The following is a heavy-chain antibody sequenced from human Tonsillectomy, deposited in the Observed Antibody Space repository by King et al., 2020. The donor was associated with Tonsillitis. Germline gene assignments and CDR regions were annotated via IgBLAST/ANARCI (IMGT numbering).Heavy chain of an antibody. V-gene: IGHV4-59*01. D-gene: IGHD6-19*01. Sequence: KLQESGPGLVKPSETLSLTCTVSGGSIRGSYWSWLRPSQGKGLGWIGYIYDDGGTNYNPSLKSRLVISVDTSKNQFSLNLSSVTAADTAVYYCARGSRGGWSPFDYWGQGTLVTVSS. CDR1: GGSIRGSY. CDR3: ARGSRGGWSPFDY. J-gene: IGHJ4*02. CDR2: IYDDGGT.